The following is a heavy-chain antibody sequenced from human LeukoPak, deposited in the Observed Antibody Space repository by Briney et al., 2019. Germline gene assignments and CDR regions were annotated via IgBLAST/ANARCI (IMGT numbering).Heavy chain of an antibody. D-gene: IGHD2-2*01. J-gene: IGHJ5*02. CDR2: INHSGST. V-gene: IGHV4-38-2*02. CDR1: GYSISSGYY. CDR3: ARTTEDCSSTSCYQYWFDP. Sequence: SETLSLTCIVSGYSISSGYYWGWIRQPPGKGLEWIGEINHSGSTNYNPSLKSRVTISVDTSKNQISLKVRSVTAADTAVYYCARTTEDCSSTSCYQYWFDPWGQGTLVTVSS.